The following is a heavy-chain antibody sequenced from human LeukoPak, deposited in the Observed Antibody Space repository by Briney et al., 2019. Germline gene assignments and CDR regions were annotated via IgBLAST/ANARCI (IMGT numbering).Heavy chain of an antibody. CDR1: GFTFSSYW. J-gene: IGHJ4*02. CDR2: IKQDGSEK. Sequence: PGGSLRLSCAASGFTFSSYWMSWVRQAPGKGLEWVANIKQDGSEKYYVDSVEGRFTISRDNAKNSLYLQMNSLRAEDTAVYYCARDSRCFDWLLGGGFDYWGQGTLVTVSS. V-gene: IGHV3-7*03. CDR3: ARDSRCFDWLLGGGFDY. D-gene: IGHD3-9*01.